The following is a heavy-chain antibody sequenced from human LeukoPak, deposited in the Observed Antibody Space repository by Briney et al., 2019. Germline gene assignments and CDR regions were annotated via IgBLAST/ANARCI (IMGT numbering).Heavy chain of an antibody. V-gene: IGHV3-23*01. J-gene: IGHJ4*02. CDR1: GFTFSSYA. CDR2: ISGSGGSS. CDR3: AKAPGIAAAVFDY. D-gene: IGHD6-13*01. Sequence: PGGSLRLSCAASGFTFSSYAMSWVRQAPGKGLEWVSTISGSGGSSYYADSVKGRFTISRDNSENTLYLQMNSLRAEDTAVYYCAKAPGIAAAVFDYWGQGTLVTVSS.